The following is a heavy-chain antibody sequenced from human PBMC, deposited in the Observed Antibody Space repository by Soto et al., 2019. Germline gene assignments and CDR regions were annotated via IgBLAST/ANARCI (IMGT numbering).Heavy chain of an antibody. CDR3: ARLSRELVGGYDYYGMDV. J-gene: IGHJ6*02. CDR1: GYTFTSYG. D-gene: IGHD1-26*01. V-gene: IGHV1-18*01. CDR2: ISAYNGNT. Sequence: ASVKVSCKASGYTFTSYGISWVRQAPGHGLEWMGWISAYNGNTNYAQKLQGRVTMTTDTSTSPAYMELRSLRSDDTAVYDCARLSRELVGGYDYYGMDVWGQGTTVTVSS.